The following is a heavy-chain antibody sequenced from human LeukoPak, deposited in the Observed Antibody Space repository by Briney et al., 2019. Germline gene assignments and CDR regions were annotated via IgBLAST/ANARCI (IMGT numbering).Heavy chain of an antibody. CDR3: ARVPVAKYSSTYMDV. J-gene: IGHJ6*03. CDR1: GGSISSSSYY. CDR2: IYYSGST. D-gene: IGHD6-13*01. Sequence: SETLSLTCTVSGGSISSSSYYWGWIRQPPGKGLEWIGSIYYSGSTYYNPSLKSRVTISVDTPKNQFSLKLSSVTAADTAVYYCARVPVAKYSSTYMDVWGKGTTVTVSS. V-gene: IGHV4-39*07.